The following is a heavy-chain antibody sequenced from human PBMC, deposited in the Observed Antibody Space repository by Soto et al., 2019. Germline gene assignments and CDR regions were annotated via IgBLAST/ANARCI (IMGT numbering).Heavy chain of an antibody. CDR3: ARDPPRKGYCSGGSCRPLDY. V-gene: IGHV3-21*01. CDR2: ISSSSSYI. Sequence: GGSLRLSCAASGFTFSSYSMNWVRQAPGKGLEWVSSISSSSSYIYYADSVKGRFTISRDNAKNSLYLQMNSLRAEDTAVYYCARDPPRKGYCSGGSCRPLDYWGQGTLVTVSS. J-gene: IGHJ4*02. D-gene: IGHD2-15*01. CDR1: GFTFSSYS.